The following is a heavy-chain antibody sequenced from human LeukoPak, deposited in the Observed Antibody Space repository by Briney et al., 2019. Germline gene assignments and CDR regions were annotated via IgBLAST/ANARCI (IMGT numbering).Heavy chain of an antibody. V-gene: IGHV3-7*01. D-gene: IGHD3-16*01. CDR1: GFVFDSYW. Sequence: PGGSLRLSCAASGFVFDSYWMSWVRQAPGQGLEGVANIRQDGSEKYYVDSLKGRFTISRDNAKRSLYLQINSLKAEDTAVYYCAREHGGPDYWGRGTLVTVSS. J-gene: IGHJ4*02. CDR2: IRQDGSEK. CDR3: AREHGGPDY.